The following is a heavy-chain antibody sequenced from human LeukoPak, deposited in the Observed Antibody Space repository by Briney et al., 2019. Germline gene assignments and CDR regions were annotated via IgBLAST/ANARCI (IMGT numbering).Heavy chain of an antibody. V-gene: IGHV4-4*02. J-gene: IGHJ4*02. CDR2: MYLSGTT. Sequence: NASETLSLTCTVSGDSINSLDLWSWVRQPPGKGLEWIGEMYLSGTTHSNPSVKSRVTISIDKSKNQFFLNLSSVTAADTAVYYCAGLVGRYSSGLYYYHFDYWGQGTLVTVSS. CDR1: GDSINSLDL. CDR3: AGLVGRYSSGLYYYHFDY. D-gene: IGHD3-22*01.